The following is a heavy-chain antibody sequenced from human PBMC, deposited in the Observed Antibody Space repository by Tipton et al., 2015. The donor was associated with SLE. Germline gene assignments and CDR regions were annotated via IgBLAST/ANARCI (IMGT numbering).Heavy chain of an antibody. V-gene: IGHV4-59*12. D-gene: IGHD1-26*01. J-gene: IGHJ4*02. Sequence: TLSLTCTVSGGSISSYYWSWIRQPPGKGLEWIGYIYYSGSANYSGSTYYNPSLKSRATISVDTSKNQFSLKLSSVTAADTAVYYCAGMSYPREGYFDYWGQGTLVTVSS. CDR2: IYYSGSANYSGST. CDR1: GGSISSYY. CDR3: AGMSYPREGYFDY.